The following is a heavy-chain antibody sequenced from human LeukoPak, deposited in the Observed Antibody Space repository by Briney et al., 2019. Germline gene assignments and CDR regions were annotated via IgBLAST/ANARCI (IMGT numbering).Heavy chain of an antibody. CDR1: GFTFSSYS. V-gene: IGHV3-48*01. D-gene: IGHD5/OR15-5a*01. CDR3: ARSVFQGAFDI. J-gene: IGHJ3*02. CDR2: ISSSSSTI. Sequence: GGSLRLSCAASGFTFSSYSMNWVRQAPGKGLEWVSYISSSSSTIQYADSVKGRFTISRDNAKDSLYLQRNSLIAEDTAVYFCARSVFQGAFDIWGQGTLVTVSS.